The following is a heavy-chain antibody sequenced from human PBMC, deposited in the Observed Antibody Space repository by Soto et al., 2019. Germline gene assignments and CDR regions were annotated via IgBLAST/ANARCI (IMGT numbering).Heavy chain of an antibody. CDR3: ARDCDYDFWSGYYTETPPSFSSGMDV. J-gene: IGHJ6*02. CDR1: GCTFSSYA. V-gene: IGHV1-69*13. CDR2: IIPIFGTA. Sequence: SVKVSCKASGCTFSSYAISWVRQAPGQGLEWMGGIIPIFGTANYAQKFQGRVTMTADESTSTAYMELSSLRSEDTAVYYCARDCDYDFWSGYYTETPPSFSSGMDVWGQGTTVTVSS. D-gene: IGHD3-3*01.